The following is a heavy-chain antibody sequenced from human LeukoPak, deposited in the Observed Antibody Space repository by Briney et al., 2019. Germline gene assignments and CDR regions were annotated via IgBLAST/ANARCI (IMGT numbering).Heavy chain of an antibody. D-gene: IGHD3-10*01. Sequence: GGSLRLSCAASGFTFSSYAMHWVRQAPGKGLEWVAVISYDGSNKYYADSVKGRFTISRDNSKNTLYLQMNSLRAEDTAVYYCAREGYYGSGSYYLDYWGQGTLVTVSS. J-gene: IGHJ4*02. CDR1: GFTFSSYA. CDR2: ISYDGSNK. V-gene: IGHV3-30*04. CDR3: AREGYYGSGSYYLDY.